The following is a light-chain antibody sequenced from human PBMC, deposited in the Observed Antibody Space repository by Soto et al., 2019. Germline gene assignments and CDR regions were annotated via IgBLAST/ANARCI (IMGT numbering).Light chain of an antibody. J-gene: IGKJ3*01. V-gene: IGKV1-33*01. CDR2: DAS. Sequence: GDRGIMTWQASKDIRNCLNWYQQKXGXXXKXXXYDASYLQTGVPSRFSGSGYATDFSFTISILQPEDFATYCCQQCDNLPLTFGAGTKVDIK. CDR3: QQCDNLPLT. CDR1: KDIRNC.